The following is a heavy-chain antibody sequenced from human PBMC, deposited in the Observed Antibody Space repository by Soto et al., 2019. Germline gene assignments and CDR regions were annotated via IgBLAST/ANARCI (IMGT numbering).Heavy chain of an antibody. J-gene: IGHJ6*02. CDR1: GYSFTSYW. D-gene: IGHD3-22*01. CDR2: IDPSDSYI. Sequence: GESLKISCKGSGYSFTSYWITWVRRMPGKGLEWMGRIDPSDSYINYSPSFQGHVTISADKSISTAYLQWSGLKASDTAMYYCARVSGYPNYYGMDVWGQGTTVTVSS. CDR3: ARVSGYPNYYGMDV. V-gene: IGHV5-10-1*01.